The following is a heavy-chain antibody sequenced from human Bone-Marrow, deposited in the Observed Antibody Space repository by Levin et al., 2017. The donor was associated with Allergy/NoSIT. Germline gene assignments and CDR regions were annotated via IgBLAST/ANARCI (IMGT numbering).Heavy chain of an antibody. CDR2: IYYSGST. D-gene: IGHD1-26*01. CDR3: ARNGNKGLYYYYMDV. J-gene: IGHJ6*03. Sequence: SQTLSLTCTVSGGSISSGGYYWSWIRQHPGKGLEWIGYIYYSGSTYYNPSLKSRVTISVDTSKNQFSLKLSSVTAADTAVYYCARNGNKGLYYYYMDVWGKGTTVTVSS. CDR1: GGSISSGGYY. V-gene: IGHV4-31*03.